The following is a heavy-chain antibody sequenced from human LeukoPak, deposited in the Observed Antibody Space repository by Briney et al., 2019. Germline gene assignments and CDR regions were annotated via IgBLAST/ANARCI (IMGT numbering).Heavy chain of an antibody. CDR3: ARGHYYYYYYGVDV. V-gene: IGHV3-66*01. J-gene: IGHJ6*02. CDR1: GFTVRSNY. CDR2: IYSGGST. Sequence: GGSLRLSCAASGFTVRSNYMNWVRQAPGKGLEWVSVIYSGGSTYYADSVKGRFTISRDNSKNTLYLQMNSLRAEDTAVYYCARGHYYYYYYGVDVWGQGTTVTVSS.